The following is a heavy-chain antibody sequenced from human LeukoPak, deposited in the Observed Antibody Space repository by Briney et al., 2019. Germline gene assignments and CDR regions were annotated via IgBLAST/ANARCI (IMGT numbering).Heavy chain of an antibody. D-gene: IGHD6-19*01. CDR2: SHDGGNT. J-gene: IGHJ3*02. V-gene: IGHV4-38-2*01. CDR3: ARWLGNGFDM. Sequence: SETLALTWVGSGYSVSSNSYWAWIRQSPGKGLEWIGSSHDGGNTYYNPSLMSRVSMSIDMPKNQCSLNLNSVTATDPAVFYCARWLGNGFDMWGQGTMVTVSS. CDR1: GYSVSSNSY.